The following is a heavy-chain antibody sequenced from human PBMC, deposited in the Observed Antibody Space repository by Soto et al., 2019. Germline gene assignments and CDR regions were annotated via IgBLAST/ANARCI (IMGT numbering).Heavy chain of an antibody. Sequence: SLKVSCKASGGTFSSYAISWVRHAPGQGLVWMGGIIPIFGTANYAQKFQGRVTITADESTSTAYMELSSLRSEDTAVYYCARGYCSGGSCYYAFDYWGQGTLVTVSS. V-gene: IGHV1-69*01. D-gene: IGHD2-15*01. CDR2: IIPIFGTA. CDR1: GGTFSSYA. CDR3: ARGYCSGGSCYYAFDY. J-gene: IGHJ4*02.